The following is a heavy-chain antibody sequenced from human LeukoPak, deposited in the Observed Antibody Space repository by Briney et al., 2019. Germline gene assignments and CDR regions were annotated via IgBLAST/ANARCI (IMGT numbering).Heavy chain of an antibody. CDR1: GVSITNSY. CDR2: ISYSGRT. J-gene: IGHJ4*02. V-gene: IGHV4-59*01. CDR3: ARGNGNGWYDY. D-gene: IGHD6-19*01. Sequence: SETLSLTCTVSGVSITNSYWSWIRHPPGKGLEWIGYISYSGRTYYNPSLKSRLTISLDTSKSQFSLKLTSVTAADTALYYCARGNGNGWYDYWGQGTLVTVSS.